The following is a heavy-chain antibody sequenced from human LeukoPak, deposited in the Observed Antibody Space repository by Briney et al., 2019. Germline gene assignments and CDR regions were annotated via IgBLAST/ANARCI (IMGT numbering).Heavy chain of an antibody. CDR2: IYYSGST. Sequence: SGTLSLTCTVSGGSISGGDYYWSWIGQPPGKGLEWIGYIYYSGSTYYNPSLKSRVTISVDTSKNQFSLKLSSVTAADTAVYYCARESAGLDCSGGSCYSGLAYWGQGTLVTVSS. V-gene: IGHV4-30-4*01. D-gene: IGHD2-15*01. CDR3: ARESAGLDCSGGSCYSGLAY. J-gene: IGHJ4*02. CDR1: GGSISGGDYY.